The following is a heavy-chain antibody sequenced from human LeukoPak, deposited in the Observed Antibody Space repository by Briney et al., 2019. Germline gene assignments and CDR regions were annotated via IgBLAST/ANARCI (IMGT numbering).Heavy chain of an antibody. J-gene: IGHJ4*02. Sequence: PGGSLRLSCAASGFTFSSYWMNWVRQAPGKGLEWVSSISSSSSYIYYADSVKGRFTISRDNAKNSLYLQMNSLRAEDTAVYYCASLGSGWYYFDYWGQGTLVTVSS. V-gene: IGHV3-21*01. CDR2: ISSSSSYI. D-gene: IGHD6-19*01. CDR1: GFTFSSYW. CDR3: ASLGSGWYYFDY.